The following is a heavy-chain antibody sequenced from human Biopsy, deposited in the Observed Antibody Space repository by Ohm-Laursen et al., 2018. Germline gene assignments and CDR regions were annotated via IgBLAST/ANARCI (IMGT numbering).Heavy chain of an antibody. D-gene: IGHD6-13*01. J-gene: IGHJ4*02. CDR1: GFKFDDYG. V-gene: IGHV3-9*01. CDR2: ISWNSGSK. Sequence: SLRLSCAASGFKFDDYGMNWVRQVPGKGLEWVSRISWNSGSKGYADSVKGRFTISRDSAKNSLYLQMNSLRTEDTALYYCAKGAGSSRSQGFDYWGQGILVTVSS. CDR3: AKGAGSSRSQGFDY.